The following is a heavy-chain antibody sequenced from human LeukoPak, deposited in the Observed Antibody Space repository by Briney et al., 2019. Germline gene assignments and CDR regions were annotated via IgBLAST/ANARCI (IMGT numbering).Heavy chain of an antibody. D-gene: IGHD5-24*01. Sequence: SETLSLTCTVSGGSISSSSYYWGWIRQPPGKGLEWIGSIYYSGSTYYNPSLKSRVTISVDTSKNQFSLKLSSVSAADTAVYYCARLGYNSQIDYWGQGTLVTVSS. J-gene: IGHJ4*02. V-gene: IGHV4-39*01. CDR3: ARLGYNSQIDY. CDR2: IYYSGST. CDR1: GGSISSSSYY.